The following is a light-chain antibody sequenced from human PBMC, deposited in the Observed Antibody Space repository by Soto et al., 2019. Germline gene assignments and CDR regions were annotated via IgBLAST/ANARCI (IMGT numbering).Light chain of an antibody. CDR1: QSVSSY. CDR3: QQRSNWPPIT. Sequence: EMVMTQSPATLSVSPGERATLSCRASQSVSSYLAWYQQKPGRAPRLLIYDASNRATGIPARFSGSGSGTDFTLTISSLEPEDFAVYYCQQRSNWPPITFGQGTRLEIK. V-gene: IGKV3-11*01. J-gene: IGKJ5*01. CDR2: DAS.